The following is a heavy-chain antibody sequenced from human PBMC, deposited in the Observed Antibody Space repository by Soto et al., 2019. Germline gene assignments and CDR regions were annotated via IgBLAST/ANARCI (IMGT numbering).Heavy chain of an antibody. D-gene: IGHD3-22*01. J-gene: IGHJ4*02. CDR2: INHSGRT. CDR1: GGSFSGYY. CDR3: ARGITMKLAVQGDAPDNYYFDS. V-gene: IGHV4-34*01. Sequence: LSLTCAVYGGSFSGYYWSWIRQPPGKGLEWIGEINHSGRTNENPPLKSRVTISVDTSKNQFSLKLRSVTAADTAVYYCARGITMKLAVQGDAPDNYYFDSWGQGSLVTVSS.